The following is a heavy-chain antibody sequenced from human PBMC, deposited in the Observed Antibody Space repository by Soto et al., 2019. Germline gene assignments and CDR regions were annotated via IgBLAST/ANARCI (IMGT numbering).Heavy chain of an antibody. J-gene: IGHJ4*02. CDR1: VYNFATYW. Sequence: GESLKISCKGSVYNFATYWIGWVRQMPGKGLEWMGIIYPHDSDTRYSPSFQGQATISADKSISTAYLQWSSLKASDTAIYYCARRLDNTLDFWGQGTLVTVSS. CDR2: IYPHDSDT. D-gene: IGHD1-20*01. V-gene: IGHV5-51*01. CDR3: ARRLDNTLDF.